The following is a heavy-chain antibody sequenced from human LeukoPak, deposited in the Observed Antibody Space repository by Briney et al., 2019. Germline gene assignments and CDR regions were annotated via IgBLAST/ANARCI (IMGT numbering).Heavy chain of an antibody. Sequence: SVKVSCKASGGTFISYAISWVRQAPGQGLEWMGGIIPIFGTANYAQKFQGRVTITADESTSTAYMELSSLRSEDTAVYYCARDNAGCSSTSCLNWFDPWGQGTLVTVSS. CDR2: IIPIFGTA. J-gene: IGHJ5*02. CDR1: GGTFISYA. D-gene: IGHD2-2*01. V-gene: IGHV1-69*13. CDR3: ARDNAGCSSTSCLNWFDP.